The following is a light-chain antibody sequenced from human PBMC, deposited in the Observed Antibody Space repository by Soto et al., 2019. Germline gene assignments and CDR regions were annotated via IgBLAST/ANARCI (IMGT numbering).Light chain of an antibody. J-gene: IGLJ2*01. CDR2: EGS. CDR3: CSYAVSTTSRAFVV. Sequence: QSALTQPASVSGSRGQSITISCTGTSNDVGTYNLVSWYQLHPGKAPRLIIYEGSKRPSGVSYRFSASKPGNTASLTISGLQAEDEADYYCCSYAVSTTSRAFVVFGGGTKVTVL. V-gene: IGLV2-23*01. CDR1: SNDVGTYNL.